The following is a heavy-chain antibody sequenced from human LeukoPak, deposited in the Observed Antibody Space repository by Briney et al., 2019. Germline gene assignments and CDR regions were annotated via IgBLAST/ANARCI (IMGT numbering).Heavy chain of an antibody. V-gene: IGHV3-30*03. J-gene: IGHJ4*02. Sequence: GGSLRLSCAASGFTFSSYGMHWVRQAPGKGLEWVAVISYDGSNKYYADSVKGRFTISRDNSKNTLYLQMNSLRAEDTAVYYCARDPSRSYFDYWGQGTLVTVSS. CDR1: GFTFSSYG. CDR3: ARDPSRSYFDY. CDR2: ISYDGSNK.